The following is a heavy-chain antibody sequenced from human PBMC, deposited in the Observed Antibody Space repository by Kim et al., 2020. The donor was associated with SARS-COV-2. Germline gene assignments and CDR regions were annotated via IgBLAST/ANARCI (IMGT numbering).Heavy chain of an antibody. CDR1: GFTFSSYA. J-gene: IGHJ4*02. CDR3: AKIPGGVSRMIVPLGFDY. V-gene: IGHV3-23*01. Sequence: GGSLRLSCAASGFTFSSYAMSWVRQAPGKGLEWVSAISGSGGSTYYADSVKGRFTISRDNSKNTLYLQMNSLRAEDTAVYYCAKIPGGVSRMIVPLGFDYWGQGTLVTVSS. CDR2: ISGSGGST. D-gene: IGHD3-22*01.